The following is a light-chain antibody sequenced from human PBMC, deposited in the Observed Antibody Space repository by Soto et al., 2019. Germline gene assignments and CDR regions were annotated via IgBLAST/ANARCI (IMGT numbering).Light chain of an antibody. Sequence: QSALTQPPSASGTPGQTVTISCSGSRSKVGRNAVSWYQQVPGMAPKLLVFATNKRPSGVPDRFSGSASGASASLAISGLQYEDEADYDCAAWDDTLNGPLFGGGTKLTVL. CDR1: RSKVGRNA. CDR2: ATN. CDR3: AAWDDTLNGPL. J-gene: IGLJ2*01. V-gene: IGLV1-44*01.